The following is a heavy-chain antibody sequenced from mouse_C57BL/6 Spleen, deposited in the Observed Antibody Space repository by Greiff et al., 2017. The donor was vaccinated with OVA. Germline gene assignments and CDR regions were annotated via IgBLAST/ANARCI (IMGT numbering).Heavy chain of an antibody. CDR2: ISDGGSYT. J-gene: IGHJ3*01. CDR1: GFTFSSYA. Sequence: KLVESGGGLVKPGGSLKLSCAASGFTFSSYAMSWVRQTPEKRLEWVATISDGGSYTYYPDNVKGRFTISRDNAKNNLYLQMSHLKSEDTAMYYCARDAAQATFAYWGQGTLVTVSA. CDR3: ARDAAQATFAY. V-gene: IGHV5-4*01. D-gene: IGHD3-2*02.